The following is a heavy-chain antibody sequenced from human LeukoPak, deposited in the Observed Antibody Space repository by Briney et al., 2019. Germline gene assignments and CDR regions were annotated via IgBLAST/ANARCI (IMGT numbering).Heavy chain of an antibody. D-gene: IGHD5-18*01. V-gene: IGHV3-23*01. J-gene: IGHJ3*02. Sequence: PGGSLGLSCSASGFTFSSYWMSWVRQAPGKGLEWVSGISGNSDMTYYADSVQGWFSISRDNSKNTPYLHMNSLRADDTALYYCAKRLWESKGLDPFDIWGQGTMVTVSS. CDR3: AKRLWESKGLDPFDI. CDR2: ISGNSDMT. CDR1: GFTFSSYW.